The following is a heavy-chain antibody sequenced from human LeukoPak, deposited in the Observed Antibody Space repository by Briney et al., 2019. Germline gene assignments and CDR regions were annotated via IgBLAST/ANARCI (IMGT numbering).Heavy chain of an antibody. CDR3: AKDRPNFYGTNGHYYTRNGDY. J-gene: IGHJ4*02. Sequence: GGSLRLSCAASGFTFNNYAMSWVRQAPGKGLEWVSSISGSGDYTFYADSVKGRFTISRDNSKDTLYLQMNSLRVEDTAIYYCAKDRPNFYGTNGHYYTRNGDYWGQGTLVTVSS. V-gene: IGHV3-23*01. CDR2: ISGSGDYT. CDR1: GFTFNNYA. D-gene: IGHD3-22*01.